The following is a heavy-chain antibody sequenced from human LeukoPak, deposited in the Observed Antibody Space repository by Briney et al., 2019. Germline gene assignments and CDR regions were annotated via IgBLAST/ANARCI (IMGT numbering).Heavy chain of an antibody. V-gene: IGHV1-46*01. J-gene: IGHJ4*02. CDR3: ARGGGGRYYWVDY. Sequence: ASVKVSCKASGYTFTSYYMHWVRQAPGQGLEWMGLINPTGGSTTYTQKFQGRVTMTRDTSTSTVYMELSSLRSEDTAVYFCARGGGGRYYWVDYWGQGTLVTVSS. CDR2: INPTGGST. D-gene: IGHD1-26*01. CDR1: GYTFTSYY.